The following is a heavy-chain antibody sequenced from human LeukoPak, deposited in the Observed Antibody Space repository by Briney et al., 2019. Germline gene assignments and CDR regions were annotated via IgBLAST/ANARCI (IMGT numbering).Heavy chain of an antibody. V-gene: IGHV4-34*01. D-gene: IGHD2-8*01. CDR3: ACTMRRWFDP. J-gene: IGHJ5*02. CDR2: INHSGST. Sequence: PSETLSLTCAVYGGSFSGYYWSWIRQPPGKGLEWIGEINHSGSTNYNPSLKSRVTISVDTSKNQFSLKLSSVTAADTAVYYCACTMRRWFDPWGQGTLVTVSS. CDR1: GGSFSGYY.